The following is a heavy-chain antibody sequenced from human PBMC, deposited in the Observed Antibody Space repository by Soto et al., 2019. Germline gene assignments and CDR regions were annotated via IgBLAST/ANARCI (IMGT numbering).Heavy chain of an antibody. CDR2: IIPIFGTA. J-gene: IGHJ6*02. V-gene: IGHV1-69*06. CDR3: ARKYRSFGNYYYGMDV. Sequence: EASVKVSCKASGGTFSSYAISWVRQAPGQGLEWMGGIIPIFGTANYAQKFQGRVTITADKSTSTAYMELSSLRSEDTAVYYCARKYRSFGNYYYGMDVWGQGTTVTVSS. CDR1: GGTFSSYA. D-gene: IGHD3-10*01.